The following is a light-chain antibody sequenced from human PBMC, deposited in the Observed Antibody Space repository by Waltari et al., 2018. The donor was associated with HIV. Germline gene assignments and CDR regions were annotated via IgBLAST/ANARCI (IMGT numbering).Light chain of an antibody. V-gene: IGLV1-40*01. CDR1: SSNVGAGFD. CDR3: QSYDSRLRGVI. CDR2: HST. J-gene: IGLJ2*01. Sequence: QSVLTQPPSVSGAPGQRITITCSGSSSNVGAGFDVHWYRQLPGTAPKLIMYHSTIRPSGVPDRVSASKSGTSASLAITGLRSDDEGDYYCQSYDSRLRGVIFGGGTKLTVL.